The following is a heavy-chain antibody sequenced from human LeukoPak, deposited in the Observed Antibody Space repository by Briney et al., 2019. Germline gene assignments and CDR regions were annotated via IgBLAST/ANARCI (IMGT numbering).Heavy chain of an antibody. D-gene: IGHD5-12*01. Sequence: GGSLRLSCAASGFTVSSYAMSWVRQAPGKGLEWVSAISGSGGSTYYADSVKGRFTISRDNSKNTLYLQRNSLRAEDTAVYYCAKGDSGYDYFVDYWGQGTLVTVSS. CDR2: ISGSGGST. CDR3: AKGDSGYDYFVDY. V-gene: IGHV3-23*01. CDR1: GFTVSSYA. J-gene: IGHJ4*02.